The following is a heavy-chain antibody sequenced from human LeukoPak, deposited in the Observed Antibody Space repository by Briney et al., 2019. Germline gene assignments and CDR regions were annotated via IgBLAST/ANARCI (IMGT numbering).Heavy chain of an antibody. Sequence: SETLSLTCAVYGGSFSGYYWSWIRQPPGKGLEWIGEINHSGSTNYNPSLKSRVTISVDTSKNQFSLKLSSVTPEDTAVYYCARESSSWYYPNWGQGTLVTVSS. CDR1: GGSFSGYY. V-gene: IGHV4-34*01. D-gene: IGHD6-13*01. CDR2: INHSGST. CDR3: ARESSSWYYPN. J-gene: IGHJ4*02.